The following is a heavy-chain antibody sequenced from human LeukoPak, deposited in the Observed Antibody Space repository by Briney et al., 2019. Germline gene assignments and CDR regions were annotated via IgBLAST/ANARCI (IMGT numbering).Heavy chain of an antibody. CDR1: GFTFSSYG. Sequence: QPGGSLRLSCAASGFTFSSYGMHWVRQAPGKGLEWVAVIWYAGSNKYYADSVKGRFTISRDNSKNTLYLQMNSLRAEDTAVYYCAKDHGLRSLEWSDLDYWGQGTLVTVSS. CDR2: IWYAGSNK. D-gene: IGHD3-3*01. CDR3: AKDHGLRSLEWSDLDY. J-gene: IGHJ4*02. V-gene: IGHV3-33*03.